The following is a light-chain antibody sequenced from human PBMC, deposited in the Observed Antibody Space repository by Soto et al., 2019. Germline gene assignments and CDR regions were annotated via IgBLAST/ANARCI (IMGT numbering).Light chain of an antibody. CDR2: EVS. J-gene: IGLJ2*01. CDR1: SRDVGGYKY. V-gene: IGLV2-14*01. Sequence: QSALTQPASVSGSPGQSITISCTGTSRDVGGYKYVSWYQQHPGKAPKLIICEVSNRPSGVSNRFSGSKSGNTASLTISGLQAEDEADYYCTSYRGSSTLVFGGGTKVTVL. CDR3: TSYRGSSTLV.